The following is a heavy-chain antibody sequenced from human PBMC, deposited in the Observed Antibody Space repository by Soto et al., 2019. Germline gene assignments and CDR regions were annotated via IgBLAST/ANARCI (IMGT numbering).Heavy chain of an antibody. CDR1: GGSISTYY. Sequence: PSEKLPLTCTVSGGSISTYYWSWIRQPPGKGLEWIGYIYYSGSTNYNPSLKSRVTISVDTSKNQFSLKLSSVTAADTAVYYCARAWGYYFDYWGQGTLVTVS. D-gene: IGHD3-16*01. J-gene: IGHJ4*02. V-gene: IGHV4-59*01. CDR2: IYYSGST. CDR3: ARAWGYYFDY.